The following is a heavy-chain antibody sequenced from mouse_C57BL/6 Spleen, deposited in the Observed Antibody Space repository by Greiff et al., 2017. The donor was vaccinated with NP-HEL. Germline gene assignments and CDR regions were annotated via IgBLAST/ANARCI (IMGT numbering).Heavy chain of an antibody. J-gene: IGHJ2*01. V-gene: IGHV1-64*01. Sequence: QVQLQQSGAELVKPGASVKLSCKASGYTFTSYWMHWVKQRPGQGLEWIGMIHPNSGSTNYNEKFKSKATLTVDKSSSTAYMQLSSLTSEDSAVYYCARWGGNYRSVDYWGQGTTLTVSS. CDR3: ARWGGNYRSVDY. D-gene: IGHD2-1*01. CDR2: IHPNSGST. CDR1: GYTFTSYW.